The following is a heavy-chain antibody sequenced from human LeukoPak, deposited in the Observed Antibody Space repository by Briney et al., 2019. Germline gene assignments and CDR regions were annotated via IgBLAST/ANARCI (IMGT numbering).Heavy chain of an antibody. CDR1: GGSISSGDYY. J-gene: IGHJ4*02. Sequence: PSQTLSLTCTVSGGSISSGDYYWSWIRQPPGKGLEWIGYIYYSGSTYYNPSLKSRVTISVDTSKNQFSLKLSSVTAADTAVYYCARVVGYCSGGSCSTYCGGDCYSEYWGQGTLVTVSS. CDR3: ARVVGYCSGGSCSTYCGGDCYSEY. CDR2: IYYSGST. D-gene: IGHD2-15*01. V-gene: IGHV4-30-4*01.